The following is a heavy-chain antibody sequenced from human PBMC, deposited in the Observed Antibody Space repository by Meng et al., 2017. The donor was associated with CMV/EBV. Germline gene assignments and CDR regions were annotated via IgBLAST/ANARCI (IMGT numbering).Heavy chain of an antibody. CDR3: AKEAIMITFGGVIH. J-gene: IGHJ4*02. CDR2: ISSSSTI. D-gene: IGHD3-16*02. V-gene: IGHV3-69-1*01. CDR1: GFTFSDYY. Sequence: GGSLRLSCAASGFTFSDYYMNWVRQAPGKGLEWVSSISSSSTIYYADSVKGRFTISRDNAKNSLYLQMNSLRAEDTAVYYCAKEAIMITFGGVIHWGQGTLVTVSS.